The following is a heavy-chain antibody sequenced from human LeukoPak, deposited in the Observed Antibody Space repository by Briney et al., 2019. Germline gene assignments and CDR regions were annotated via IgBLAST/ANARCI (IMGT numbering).Heavy chain of an antibody. CDR1: GFSLRTSGMC. CDR3: ARSLLTTVTTGYYFDY. V-gene: IGHV2-70*01. CDR2: IDWDDDK. J-gene: IGHJ4*02. D-gene: IGHD4-17*01. Sequence: SGPALVKPTQTLTLTRTFSGFSLRTSGMCVSWIRQPPGKALEWLALIDWDDDKYYSTSLKTRLTISKDTSKNQVVLTMTNMDPVDTATYYCARSLLTTVTTGYYFDYWGQGTLVTVSS.